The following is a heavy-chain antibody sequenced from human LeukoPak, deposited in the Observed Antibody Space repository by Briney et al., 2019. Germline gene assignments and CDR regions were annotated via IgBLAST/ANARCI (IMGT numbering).Heavy chain of an antibody. Sequence: PSETLSLTCTFSGCSISSSSYYWGWIRQPPGKGLEWIGSIYYSGSTYYNPSLKSRVTISVDTSKNQFSLKPSSVTAADTAVYYCARRKLWAFDYWGQGTLVTVSS. CDR2: IYYSGST. V-gene: IGHV4-39*01. D-gene: IGHD5-18*01. CDR1: GCSISSSSYY. CDR3: ARRKLWAFDY. J-gene: IGHJ4*02.